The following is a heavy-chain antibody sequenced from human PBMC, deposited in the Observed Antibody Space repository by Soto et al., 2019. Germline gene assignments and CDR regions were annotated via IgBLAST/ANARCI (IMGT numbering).Heavy chain of an antibody. D-gene: IGHD5-12*01. Sequence: LRLSCAASGFTFSSYTMNWVRQAPGKGLEWVSSISSSTSYIYYADSLKGRFTISRDNAKNSLYLQMNSLRAEDTAVYYCARDRRDGYNFDYWGQGTLVTVSS. V-gene: IGHV3-21*01. CDR1: GFTFSSYT. CDR2: ISSSTSYI. J-gene: IGHJ4*02. CDR3: ARDRRDGYNFDY.